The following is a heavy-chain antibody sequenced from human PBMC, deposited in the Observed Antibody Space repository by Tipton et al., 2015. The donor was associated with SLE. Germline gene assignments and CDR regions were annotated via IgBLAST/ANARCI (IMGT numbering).Heavy chain of an antibody. D-gene: IGHD1-7*01. V-gene: IGHV3-7*01. CDR3: ASGNYEGSFDY. CDR2: IKQDGSEK. Sequence: QLVQSGGGLVQPGGSLRLSCAASGFTFSSYWMSWVRQAPGKGLEWVANIKQDGSEKYYVDSVKGRFTISRDNAKNSLYLQMNSLRAEDTAVYYCASGNYEGSFDYWGQGTLVTVSS. CDR1: GFTFSSYW. J-gene: IGHJ4*02.